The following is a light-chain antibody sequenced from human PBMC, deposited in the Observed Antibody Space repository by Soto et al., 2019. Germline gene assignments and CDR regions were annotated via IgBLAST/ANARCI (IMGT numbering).Light chain of an antibody. CDR3: QQLKSYPRT. CDR2: DAS. V-gene: IGKV1-5*01. Sequence: DIQMTQSPSTLSASVGDRVTITCRASESISTWLAWYQQKPGKAPKLLIFDASSLESGVPSRFSGSGSGTEFTLTISSLQPDDFATYYCQQLKSYPRTFGPGTKVEIK. CDR1: ESISTW. J-gene: IGKJ3*01.